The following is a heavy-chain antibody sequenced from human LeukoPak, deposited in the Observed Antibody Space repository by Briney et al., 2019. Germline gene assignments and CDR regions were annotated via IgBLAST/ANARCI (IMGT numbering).Heavy chain of an antibody. CDR1: GYTFTSYD. Sequence: GASVKVSCKASGYTFTSYDINWVRQATGQGLEWMGWMNSNSGNTGYAQKFQGRVTMTRNTSISTAYMGLSSLRSEDTAVYYCAREVFSNPDYWGQGTLVTVSS. CDR3: AREVFSNPDY. V-gene: IGHV1-8*01. D-gene: IGHD3-3*01. J-gene: IGHJ4*02. CDR2: MNSNSGNT.